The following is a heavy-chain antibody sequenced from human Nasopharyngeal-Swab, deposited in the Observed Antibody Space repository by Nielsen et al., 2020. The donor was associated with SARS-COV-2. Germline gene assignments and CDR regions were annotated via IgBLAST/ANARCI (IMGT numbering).Heavy chain of an antibody. CDR1: GFTFSSYE. CDR3: ARGYCSSGSCYAKHYGMDV. Sequence: GGSLRLSCAASGFTFSSYEMNWVRQAPGKVLEWVSYISSSGSTIYYADSVKGRFTISRDNAKNSLYLQMNSLRAEDTAVYYCARGYCSSGSCYAKHYGMDVWGQGTTVTVSS. CDR2: ISSSGSTI. V-gene: IGHV3-48*03. J-gene: IGHJ6*02. D-gene: IGHD2-15*01.